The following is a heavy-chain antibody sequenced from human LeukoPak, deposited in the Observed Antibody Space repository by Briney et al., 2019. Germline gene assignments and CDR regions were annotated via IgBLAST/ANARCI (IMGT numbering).Heavy chain of an antibody. CDR1: RGSISGSIRSYY. J-gene: IGHJ4*02. CDR2: ISSSGSV. V-gene: IGHV4-61*05. Sequence: SETLSLTCTVSRGSISGSIRSYYWGWLRQPPGKGLEWIGYISSSGSVNDNPSLRSRVTISVDTSENQFFLNLSSVSAADTAVYYCARIPLGYSGAYYFDYWGQGTLVTVSP. CDR3: ARIPLGYSGAYYFDY. D-gene: IGHD5-12*01.